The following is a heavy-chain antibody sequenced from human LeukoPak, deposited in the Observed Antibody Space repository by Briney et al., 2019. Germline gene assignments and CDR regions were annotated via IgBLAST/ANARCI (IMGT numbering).Heavy chain of an antibody. V-gene: IGHV4-30-4*01. J-gene: IGHJ1*01. D-gene: IGHD2-21*01. CDR1: GGSISSGDYY. CDR3: AAGRLSRTYGPQTQYFQS. CDR2: MYYSGST. Sequence: SETLSLTCTVSGGSISSGDYYWSWNRQPPGKGLEWIAYMYYSGSTYYNPSLKSRVTISVDTSKKQFSLRLTSATAADTAVYYCAAGRLSRTYGPQTQYFQSWGQGTLVTVSS.